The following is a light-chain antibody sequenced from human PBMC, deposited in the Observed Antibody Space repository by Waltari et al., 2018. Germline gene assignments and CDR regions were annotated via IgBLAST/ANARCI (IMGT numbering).Light chain of an antibody. J-gene: IGLJ3*02. CDR3: AAWDDSLSGWV. CDR2: RNN. Sequence: QSVLTQPPSASGTPGQTVTISCSGSNSNIATNYVCWYQQVPETAPNLLLYRNNQRPSGVPDRFSGSKSRTSASLAISGLRSEDEADYYCAAWDDSLSGWVFGGGTKLTVL. V-gene: IGLV1-47*01. CDR1: NSNIATNY.